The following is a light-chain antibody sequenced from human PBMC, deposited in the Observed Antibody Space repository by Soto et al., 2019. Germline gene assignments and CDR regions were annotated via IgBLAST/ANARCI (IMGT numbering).Light chain of an antibody. Sequence: EIVVTQFQATLSESPAERVSLXCRTSQSVSTNLAWYQQRPGEAPRLLIFDASARAVDIPGRFSGSGSGTEFTLTISSLQPEDFAVYFCHSYDKWPPGAFGQGTKVDI. V-gene: IGKV3D-15*01. CDR2: DAS. J-gene: IGKJ1*01. CDR1: QSVSTN. CDR3: HSYDKWPPGA.